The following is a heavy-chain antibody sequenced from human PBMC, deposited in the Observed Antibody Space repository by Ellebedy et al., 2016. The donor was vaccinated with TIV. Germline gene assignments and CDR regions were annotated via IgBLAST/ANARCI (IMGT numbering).Heavy chain of an antibody. V-gene: IGHV3-73*01. D-gene: IGHD1-1*01. CDR3: ATVRLGWGAFDI. J-gene: IGHJ3*02. CDR2: IRSKANSYAT. Sequence: GESLKISCAPSGFTFSGSAVHWVRQASGKGLEWVGRIRSKANSYATAYAASVQGRFTISRDDSKNTAYLQMNSLKTEDTAVYYCATVRLGWGAFDIWGQGTMVTVSS. CDR1: GFTFSGSA.